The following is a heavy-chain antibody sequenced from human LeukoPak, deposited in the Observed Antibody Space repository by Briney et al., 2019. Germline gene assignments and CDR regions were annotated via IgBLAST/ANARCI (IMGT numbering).Heavy chain of an antibody. Sequence: ASVKVSCKASGYTFTSYGISRVRQAPGQGFEWMGWISAYNGNTNYAQKLQGRVTMTTDTSTSTAYMELRSLRSDDTAVYYCAREPYSGSYYRVYYYYGMDVWGQGTTVTVSS. D-gene: IGHD1-26*01. CDR1: GYTFTSYG. CDR3: AREPYSGSYYRVYYYYGMDV. V-gene: IGHV1-18*01. J-gene: IGHJ6*02. CDR2: ISAYNGNT.